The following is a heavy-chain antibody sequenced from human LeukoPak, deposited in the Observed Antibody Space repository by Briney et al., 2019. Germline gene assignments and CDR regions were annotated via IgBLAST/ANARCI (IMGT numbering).Heavy chain of an antibody. J-gene: IGHJ6*02. CDR3: ARHGYCSGGSCYSSRYYYYGMDV. V-gene: IGHV4-4*07. D-gene: IGHD2-15*01. CDR2: IYTSGST. CDR1: GVSISSYY. Sequence: PSETLSLTCTVSGVSISSYYWSWIRQPAGKGLEWIGRIYTSGSTIYNPSLKSRVTMSVDTSKNQFSLKLSSVTAADTAVYYCARHGYCSGGSCYSSRYYYYGMDVWGQGTTVTVSS.